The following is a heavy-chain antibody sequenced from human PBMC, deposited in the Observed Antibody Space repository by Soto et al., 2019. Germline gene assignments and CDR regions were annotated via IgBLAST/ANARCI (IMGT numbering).Heavy chain of an antibody. J-gene: IGHJ6*02. CDR1: GFTFSSYS. V-gene: IGHV3-21*01. CDR3: ARDSEFGVVINYYYYYGMDV. CDR2: ISSSSSYI. Sequence: GGSLRLSCAASGFTFSSYSMNWVRQAPGKGLEWVSSISSSSSYIYYADSVKGRFTISRDNAKNSLYLQMNSLRADDTAVYYCARDSEFGVVINYYYYYGMDVWGQGTTVTVSS. D-gene: IGHD3-3*01.